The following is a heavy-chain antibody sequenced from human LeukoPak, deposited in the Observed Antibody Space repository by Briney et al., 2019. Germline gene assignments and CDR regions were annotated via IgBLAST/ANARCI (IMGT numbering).Heavy chain of an antibody. D-gene: IGHD1-7*01. CDR3: ARDLGPGTTDWFDP. Sequence: ASVKVSCKASGGTFSSYAISWVRQAPGQGLEWMGWISAYNGNTNYAQKLQGRATMTTDTSTSTAYMELRSLRSDDTAVYYCARDLGPGTTDWFDPWGQGTLVTVSS. CDR2: ISAYNGNT. V-gene: IGHV1-18*01. J-gene: IGHJ5*02. CDR1: GGTFSSYA.